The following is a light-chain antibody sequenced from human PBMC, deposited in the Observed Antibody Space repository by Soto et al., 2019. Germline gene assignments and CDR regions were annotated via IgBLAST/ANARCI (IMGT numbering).Light chain of an antibody. CDR2: DAS. V-gene: IGKV3-11*01. J-gene: IGKJ3*01. CDR1: QSVSSY. CDR3: QQRSNWPPIFT. Sequence: EIVLTQSPSTLSFSPLERATLSCRASQSVSSYLAWYQQKPGQAPRLLIYDASNRATGIPARFSGSGSGTDFTLTISSLEPEDFAVYYCQQRSNWPPIFTFGPGTKVDIK.